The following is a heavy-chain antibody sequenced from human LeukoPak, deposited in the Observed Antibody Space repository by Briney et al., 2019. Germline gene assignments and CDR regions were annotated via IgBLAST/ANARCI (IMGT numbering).Heavy chain of an antibody. V-gene: IGHV3-15*01. CDR1: GFTFSNAW. CDR2: IKSKTDGGTT. J-gene: IGHJ4*02. CDR3: AKEGDYYGSGSYYYQDY. Sequence: PGGSLRLSCAASGFTFSNAWMSWVRQAPGKGLEWVGRIKSKTDGGTTDYAAPVKGRFTISRDDSKNTLYLQMNSLRAEDTAVYYCAKEGDYYGSGSYYYQDYWGQGTLVTVSS. D-gene: IGHD3-10*01.